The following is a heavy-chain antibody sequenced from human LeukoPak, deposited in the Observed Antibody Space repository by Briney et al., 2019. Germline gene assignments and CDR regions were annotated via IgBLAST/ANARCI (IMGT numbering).Heavy chain of an antibody. CDR2: IYYSGTN. V-gene: IGHV4-59*01. Sequence: SETLSLTCTVSGASINTYYWSWIRQPPGKGLEWIGYIYYSGTNSYDPSLKTRVTISIDTSKNQFSLKLSSVTAADTAVYYCARVLRPMASQYYFDYWGQGTLVTVYS. CDR3: ARVLRPMASQYYFDY. D-gene: IGHD3-10*01. J-gene: IGHJ4*02. CDR1: GASINTYY.